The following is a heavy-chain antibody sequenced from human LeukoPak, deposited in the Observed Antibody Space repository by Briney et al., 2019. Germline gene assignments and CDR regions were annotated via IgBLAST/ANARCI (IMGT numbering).Heavy chain of an antibody. J-gene: IGHJ4*02. CDR2: IKQDGSEK. D-gene: IGHD4-17*01. CDR3: ARGQSTVTN. V-gene: IGHV3-7*03. Sequence: PGGSLRLSCAASGFTISSYWMSWCRQAPRKGLERVANIKQDGSEKYYVDSVKGRFTISKDNAKNSLYLQMNSLRAADTAVYFCARGQSTVTNWGQGTLVTVSS. CDR1: GFTISSYW.